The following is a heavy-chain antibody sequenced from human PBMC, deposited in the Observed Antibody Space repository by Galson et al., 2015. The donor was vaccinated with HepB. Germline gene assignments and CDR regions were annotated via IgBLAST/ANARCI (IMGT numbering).Heavy chain of an antibody. J-gene: IGHJ4*02. CDR1: GGSISSSSYY. D-gene: IGHD3-10*01. CDR2: IYYGGST. CDR3: ARGNSYFDY. V-gene: IGHV4-39*07. Sequence: SETLSLTCTVSGGSISSSSYYWGWIRQPPGKGLEWIGSIYYGGSTYYNPSLKSRVTISVDTSKNQFSLKLSSVTAADTAVYYCARGNSYFDYWGQGTLVTVSS.